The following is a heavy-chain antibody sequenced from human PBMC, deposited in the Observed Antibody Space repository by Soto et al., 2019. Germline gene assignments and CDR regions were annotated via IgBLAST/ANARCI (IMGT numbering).Heavy chain of an antibody. J-gene: IGHJ5*01. CDR2: IFYSGST. V-gene: IGHV4-59*01. Sequence: QVQLQESGPGLVKPSETLSLTCTVSGGSLSSYYWSWIRQPPGKGLEWIGFIFYSGSTSYNPSLKSRVTISIDTSEYQFSLKLNSVTAADTAVYYCASMIGDPVLSFDSWGQGTLVAVSS. CDR3: ASMIGDPVLSFDS. D-gene: IGHD3-10*02. CDR1: GGSLSSYY.